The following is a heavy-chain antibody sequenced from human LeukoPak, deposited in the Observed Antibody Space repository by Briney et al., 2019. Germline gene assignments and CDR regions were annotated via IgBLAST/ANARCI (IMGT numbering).Heavy chain of an antibody. D-gene: IGHD3-3*01. CDR1: GYTFTSYD. V-gene: IGHV1-8*01. J-gene: IGHJ6*03. Sequence: GASVKVSCKASGYTFTSYDINWVRQATGQGLEWMGWMNPNSGNTGYAQKLQGRVTMTRNTSISTAYMELSSLRSEDTAVYYCARGHTPVGYYDFWSGYFLYPLTYYMDVWGKGTTVTVSS. CDR3: ARGHTPVGYYDFWSGYFLYPLTYYMDV. CDR2: MNPNSGNT.